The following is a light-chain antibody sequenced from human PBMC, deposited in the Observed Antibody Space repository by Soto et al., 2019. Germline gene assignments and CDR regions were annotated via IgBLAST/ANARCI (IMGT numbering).Light chain of an antibody. J-gene: IGKJ1*01. Sequence: EIVLTQSPGTLSSSPGGRATLSCRASQSVRDSHLAWFQQKPGQAPRLLIYDASRRATGIPDRFSGSGSGTEVTLTISSLEPEDFAVYYCEQYDNQQWTFGQGTKVEIK. V-gene: IGKV3-20*01. CDR3: EQYDNQQWT. CDR1: QSVRDSH. CDR2: DAS.